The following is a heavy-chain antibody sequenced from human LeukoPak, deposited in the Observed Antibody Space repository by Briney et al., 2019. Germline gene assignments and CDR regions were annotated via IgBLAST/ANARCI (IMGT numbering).Heavy chain of an antibody. J-gene: IGHJ4*02. CDR3: ATSSGYYYAIDQ. CDR2: IFYSGST. Sequence: SETLSLTCTVSGGSISSSSYYWGWIRQPPGKGLEWIGSIFYSGSTYYNPSLKSRVTISLDTSKNQFSLRLTSVTAADTAVYSCATSSGYYYAIDQWGQGTLVIVSS. D-gene: IGHD3-22*01. CDR1: GGSISSSSYY. V-gene: IGHV4-39*07.